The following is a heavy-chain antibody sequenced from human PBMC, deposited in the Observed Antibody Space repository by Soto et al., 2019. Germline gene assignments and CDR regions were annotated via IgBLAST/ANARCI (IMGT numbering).Heavy chain of an antibody. CDR2: IYHSGST. CDR1: GGSISSYY. D-gene: IGHD2-15*01. CDR3: ARYCGGGSCYLGAFDI. Sequence: PSETLSLTCTVSGGSISSYYWSWIRQSPGKGLEWIGEIYHSGSTNFNPSLKSRVTISVDNSKNQFYLELTSVTAADTAVYYCARYCGGGSCYLGAFDIWGQGTMVTVSS. J-gene: IGHJ3*02. V-gene: IGHV4-59*12.